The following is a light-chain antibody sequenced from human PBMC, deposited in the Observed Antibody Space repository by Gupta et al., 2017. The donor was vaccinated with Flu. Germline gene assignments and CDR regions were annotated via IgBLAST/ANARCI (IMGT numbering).Light chain of an antibody. CDR1: SSNIGSHT. CDR3: SAWDDSLLRV. V-gene: IGLV1-44*01. Sequence: QSVLTQRPSASGTPGQSVPISCSGSSSNIGSHTVSWYQQLPGPAPKLLVYKNNQRPSGLPGRFSGSKAGTAASLAISGLQSEDEADYYCSAWDDSLLRVFGGGTKVTVL. CDR2: KNN. J-gene: IGLJ3*02.